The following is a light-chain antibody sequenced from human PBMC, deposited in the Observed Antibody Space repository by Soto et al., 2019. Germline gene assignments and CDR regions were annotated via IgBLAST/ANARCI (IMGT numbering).Light chain of an antibody. V-gene: IGKV3D-15*01. J-gene: IGKJ5*01. CDR2: DAS. Sequence: EIVMTQSPATLSVSPGERATLSCRASQSISNDLAWYQQKPGQAPRLLIYDASTRATGIPDRFSGSGSGTAFTLTFSYLKSEDFAVYYCQQYNKWPPITFGQGTRLEIK. CDR1: QSISND. CDR3: QQYNKWPPIT.